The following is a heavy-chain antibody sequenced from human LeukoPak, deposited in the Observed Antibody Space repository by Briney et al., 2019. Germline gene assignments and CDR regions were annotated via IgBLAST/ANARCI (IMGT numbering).Heavy chain of an antibody. CDR3: AKYCSGVTCSPLDY. CDR2: ISSSSSYI. CDR1: GFTFSSYS. Sequence: GGSLRLSCAASGFTFSSYSMNWVRQAPGKGLEWVSSISSSSSYIYYADSVKGRFTISRDNAKNSLYLQMNSLRAEDTAVYYCAKYCSGVTCSPLDYWGQGTLVTVSS. J-gene: IGHJ4*02. D-gene: IGHD2-15*01. V-gene: IGHV3-21*01.